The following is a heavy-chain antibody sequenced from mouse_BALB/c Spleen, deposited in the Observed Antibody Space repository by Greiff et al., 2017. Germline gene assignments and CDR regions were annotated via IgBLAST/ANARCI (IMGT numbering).Heavy chain of an antibody. CDR1: GFTFSSFG. Sequence: EVNVVESGGGLVQPGGSRKLSCAASGFTFSSFGMHWVRQAPEKGLEWVAYISSGSSTIYYADTVKGRFTISRDNPKNTLFLQMTSLRSEDTAMYYCARRGNYYGSTSEAWFAYWGQGTLVTVSA. CDR2: ISSGSSTI. V-gene: IGHV5-17*02. J-gene: IGHJ3*01. CDR3: ARRGNYYGSTSEAWFAY. D-gene: IGHD1-1*01.